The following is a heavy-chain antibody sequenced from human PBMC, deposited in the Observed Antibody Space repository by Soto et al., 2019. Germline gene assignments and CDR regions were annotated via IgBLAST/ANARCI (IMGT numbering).Heavy chain of an antibody. Sequence: SETLSLTCTVSGGSFRGYYCYWIRQRQAQGLEWIGEMNHSGSTNSNPSLYLRVPISVDTSKNQFSLTLSSVTVAATAVYYCSCVSERPKASLYSHYYGMDVWGQGTAVTVSS. CDR2: MNHSGST. D-gene: IGHD6-25*01. J-gene: IGHJ6*02. V-gene: IGHV4-34*01. CDR1: GGSFRGYY. CDR3: SCVSERPKASLYSHYYGMDV.